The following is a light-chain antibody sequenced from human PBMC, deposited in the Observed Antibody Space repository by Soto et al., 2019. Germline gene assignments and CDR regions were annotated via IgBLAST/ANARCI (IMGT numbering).Light chain of an antibody. Sequence: EIVMTQSPATLSVSPGERATLSCGASQSVGSNLAWYQQKPGQATRLIIYGASTRATGIPARFSGSGSGTEFSLTISSLQSEDFAVYYCQQYNNWPPWTFGQGTKVDIK. CDR3: QQYNNWPPWT. V-gene: IGKV3-15*01. J-gene: IGKJ1*01. CDR2: GAS. CDR1: QSVGSN.